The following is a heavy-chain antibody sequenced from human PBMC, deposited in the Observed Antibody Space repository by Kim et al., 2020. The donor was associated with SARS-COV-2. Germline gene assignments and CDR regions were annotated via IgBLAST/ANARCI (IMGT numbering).Heavy chain of an antibody. CDR3: ESLSSSWPGLDY. V-gene: IGHV4-34*01. J-gene: IGHJ4*02. D-gene: IGHD6-13*01. Sequence: VPGASLSRYYWSWIRQSPEKGLEWIGEINASGGTNYNPSLKSRLTMSVDTSRNQFSLNLRSVTDADTAVYYCESLSSSWPGLDYWGQGTLVTVS. CDR1: GASLSRYY. CDR2: INASGGT.